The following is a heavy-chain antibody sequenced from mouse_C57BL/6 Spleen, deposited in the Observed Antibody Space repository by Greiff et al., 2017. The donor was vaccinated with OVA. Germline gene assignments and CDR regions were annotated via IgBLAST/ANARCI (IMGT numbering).Heavy chain of an antibody. Sequence: EVQLQESGPGLVKPSQSLSLTCSVTGYSITSGYYWNWIRQFPGNKLEWMGYISYDGSNNYNPSLKNRISLTRDTSKNQFFLKLNSVTTEDTATYYCARDGSTVVASYYFDYWGQGTTLTVSS. CDR3: ARDGSTVVASYYFDY. D-gene: IGHD1-1*01. V-gene: IGHV3-6*01. CDR1: GYSITSGYY. J-gene: IGHJ2*01. CDR2: ISYDGSN.